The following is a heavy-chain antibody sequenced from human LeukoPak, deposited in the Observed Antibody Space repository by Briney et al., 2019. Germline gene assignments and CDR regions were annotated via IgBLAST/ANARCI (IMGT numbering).Heavy chain of an antibody. CDR3: ARVPGYYDSSGLFDY. D-gene: IGHD3-22*01. V-gene: IGHV3-48*01. Sequence: PGGSLRLSCAASGFTFSSYSMNWVRQAPGKGLEWVSYISSSSSTIYYADSVKGRFTISRDNAKNSLYLQMNSLRAEDTAVYYCARVPGYYDSSGLFDYWGQGTLVTVSS. CDR1: GFTFSSYS. J-gene: IGHJ4*02. CDR2: ISSSSSTI.